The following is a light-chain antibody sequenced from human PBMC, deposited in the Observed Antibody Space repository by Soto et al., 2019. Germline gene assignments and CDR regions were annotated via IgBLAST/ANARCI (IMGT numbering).Light chain of an antibody. V-gene: IGKV3-20*01. J-gene: IGKJ4*01. CDR2: DAS. Sequence: EIVLTQSPGTLSLSPGESATLSCRASQSISRNYLAWYQQSPGQAPRLLIYDASSRATGIPDRFSGSGSESDFTLTISRLEAEDFAVYHCQQYGTSPLTFGGGTKLELK. CDR3: QQYGTSPLT. CDR1: QSISRNY.